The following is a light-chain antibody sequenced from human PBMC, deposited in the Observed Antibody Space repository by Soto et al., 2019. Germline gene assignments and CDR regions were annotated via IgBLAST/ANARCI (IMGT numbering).Light chain of an antibody. Sequence: EVVLTQSPGTVSWSPGERVTLSCRASQSVISKYLAWYQQRPGQAPRLLIYAASSRATGIPDRFSGSGSGTDFTLSISSLEPEDFAVYYCQQYGSSLTWTFGQGTKVEMK. CDR3: QQYGSSLTWT. J-gene: IGKJ1*01. CDR1: QSVISKY. V-gene: IGKV3-20*01. CDR2: AAS.